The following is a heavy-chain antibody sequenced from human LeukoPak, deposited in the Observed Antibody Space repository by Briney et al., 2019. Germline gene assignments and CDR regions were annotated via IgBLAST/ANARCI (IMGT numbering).Heavy chain of an antibody. Sequence: GGSLRLSCAASGFTSSSYGMHWVRQAPGKGLEWVAVISYDGSNKYYADSVKGRFTISRDNSKNTLYLQMNSLRAEDTAVYYCAKDYSSGWYEVGYWYFDLWGRGTLVTVSS. CDR3: AKDYSSGWYEVGYWYFDL. D-gene: IGHD6-19*01. V-gene: IGHV3-30*18. J-gene: IGHJ2*01. CDR2: ISYDGSNK. CDR1: GFTSSSYG.